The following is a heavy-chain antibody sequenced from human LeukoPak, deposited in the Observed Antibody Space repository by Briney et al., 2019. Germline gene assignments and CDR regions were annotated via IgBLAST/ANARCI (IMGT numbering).Heavy chain of an antibody. Sequence: ASVKVSCKATGYTFTRYHINWVRPATGQGLEWMGWMDPNSGNTGYAQKFQGRVTMTRNTSISTAYMELSSLRSEDTAVYYCARRGHDYGSSYYFDYWGQGTLVTVSS. CDR3: ARRGHDYGSSYYFDY. CDR2: MDPNSGNT. D-gene: IGHD4-17*01. J-gene: IGHJ4*02. CDR1: GYTFTRYH. V-gene: IGHV1-8*01.